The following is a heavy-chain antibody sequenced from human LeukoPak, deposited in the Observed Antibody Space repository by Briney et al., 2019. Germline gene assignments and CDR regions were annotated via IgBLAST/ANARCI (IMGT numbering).Heavy chain of an antibody. CDR2: ITTKRSNYAT. D-gene: IGHD6-19*01. CDR3: TTYRSGHY. CDR1: GFTFSDSD. Sequence: GGSLRLSCAASGFTFSDSDIHWVRQASGKGLEWVGRITTKRSNYATAYTASVKGRFTISRHDSENTAYLQMSSLKTEDTALYYCTTYRSGHYWGQGTLVTVSS. J-gene: IGHJ4*02. V-gene: IGHV3-73*01.